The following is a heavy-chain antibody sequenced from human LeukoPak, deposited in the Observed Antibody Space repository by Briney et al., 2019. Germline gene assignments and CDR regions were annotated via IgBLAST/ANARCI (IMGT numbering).Heavy chain of an antibody. J-gene: IGHJ4*02. V-gene: IGHV3-23*01. D-gene: IGHD2-8*01. Sequence: PGGSLRLSCAASGFTFSSFAMSWVRQAPGKGLEWVSAISGNGRRTYYADSVKGRFTISRDNSKNTLSLQMNSLRADDTAVYYCAKLVDDIPDYWGQGTLVTVSS. CDR1: GFTFSSFA. CDR3: AKLVDDIPDY. CDR2: ISGNGRRT.